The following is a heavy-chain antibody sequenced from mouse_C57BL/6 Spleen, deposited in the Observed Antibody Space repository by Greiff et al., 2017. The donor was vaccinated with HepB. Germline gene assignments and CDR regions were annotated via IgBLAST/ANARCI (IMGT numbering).Heavy chain of an antibody. J-gene: IGHJ2*01. CDR2: IYPGDGST. V-gene: IGHV1-85*01. Sequence: VQLQQSGPELVKPGASVKLSCKASGYTFTSYDINWVKQRPGQGLEWIGWIYPGDGSTKYNEKFKGKATVTVDTSSSTAYMELHSLTSEDSAVYFCARYGLREYYFDYWGQGTTLTVSS. CDR3: ARYGLREYYFDY. CDR1: GYTFTSYD. D-gene: IGHD1-1*01.